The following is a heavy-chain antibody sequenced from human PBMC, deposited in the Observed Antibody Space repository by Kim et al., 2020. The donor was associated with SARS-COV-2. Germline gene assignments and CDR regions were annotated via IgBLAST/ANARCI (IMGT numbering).Heavy chain of an antibody. J-gene: IGHJ4*02. CDR3: AKIAAIPYY. CDR1: GFTFSIFG. CDR2: ISGGGDGA. Sequence: GGSLRLSCEASGFTFSIFGMSWVRQAPGKGLEWVATISGGGDGADYADSVRGRFSISRDNSKNTVYLQMNSLRAEDTAVYYCAKIAAIPYYWGQGTLVTVSS. V-gene: IGHV3-23*01. D-gene: IGHD2-21*01.